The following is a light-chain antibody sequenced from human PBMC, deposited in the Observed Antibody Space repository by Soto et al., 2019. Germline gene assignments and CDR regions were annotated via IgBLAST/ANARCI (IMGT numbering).Light chain of an antibody. J-gene: IGKJ1*01. CDR1: QSVSSSY. V-gene: IGKV3-20*01. CDR3: PQYGNSLWT. CDR2: GAS. Sequence: EIVLTQSPGTLSLSPGERATLSCRASQSVSSSYLAWYQHKPGQAPRLLIYGASSRATGIPDRFSGSGSGTHFILPNRTLEPEDFAVYFCPQYGNSLWTRGQG.